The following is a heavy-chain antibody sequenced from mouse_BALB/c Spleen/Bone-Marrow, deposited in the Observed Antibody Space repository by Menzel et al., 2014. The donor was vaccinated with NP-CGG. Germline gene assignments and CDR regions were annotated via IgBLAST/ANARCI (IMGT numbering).Heavy chain of an antibody. CDR3: ARQGYGYDGFDY. CDR1: GFTFXSYG. J-gene: IGHJ2*01. CDR2: ISSGGSYT. Sequence: EVMLVESGGDLVKPGGSLKLSCAASGFTFXSYGMSWVRQTPDKRLEWVATISSGGSYTYYPDSVKGRFTISRDNAKNTLYLQMSGLKSEDTAMYYCARQGYGYDGFDYWGQGTTLTVSS. V-gene: IGHV5-6*01. D-gene: IGHD2-2*01.